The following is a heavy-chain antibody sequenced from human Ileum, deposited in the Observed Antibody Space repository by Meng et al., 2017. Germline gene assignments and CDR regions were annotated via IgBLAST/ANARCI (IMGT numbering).Heavy chain of an antibody. J-gene: IGHJ4*02. V-gene: IGHV3-11*04. CDR3: ARNYGWLMDY. CDR1: GFTFSDSY. D-gene: IGHD2-8*02. Sequence: GGSLRLSCAASGFTFSDSYMNWIRQAPGKGLEWVSYISSGGSTIYYADSVKGRFTISRDNAKNSLYLQMNSLRAEDTAVYYCARNYGWLMDYWGQGTLVTVSS. CDR2: ISSGGSTI.